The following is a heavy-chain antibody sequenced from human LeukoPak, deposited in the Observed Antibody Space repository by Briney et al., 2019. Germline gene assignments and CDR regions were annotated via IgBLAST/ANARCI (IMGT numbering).Heavy chain of an antibody. CDR1: GFTFSSYG. J-gene: IGHJ3*02. CDR3: AKDRIVGAGGYAFDI. V-gene: IGHV3-30*02. CDR2: IRYDGSNK. D-gene: IGHD1-26*01. Sequence: GGSLRLSCAASGFTFSSYGMHWVRQAPGKGLEWVAFIRYDGSNKYYADSVKGRFTISRDNSKNTVYLQMNSLRAEDTAVYYCAKDRIVGAGGYAFDIWGQGTMVTVSS.